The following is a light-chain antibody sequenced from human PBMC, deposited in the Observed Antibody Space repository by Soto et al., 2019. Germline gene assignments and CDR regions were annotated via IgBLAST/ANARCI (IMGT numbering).Light chain of an antibody. CDR3: QQLNSYT. Sequence: DIQLTQSPSFLSASVGDRVTITCRASQGISSYLAWYQQKPGKAPKLLIYAASTLQSGVPSRFSGSGSGTEFTLTISSLQPEDFATYYCQQLNSYTFGQGTKVDIK. CDR1: QGISSY. V-gene: IGKV1-9*01. J-gene: IGKJ2*01. CDR2: AAS.